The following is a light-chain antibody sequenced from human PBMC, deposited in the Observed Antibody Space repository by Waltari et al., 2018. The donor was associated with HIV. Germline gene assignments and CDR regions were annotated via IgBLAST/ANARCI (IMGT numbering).Light chain of an antibody. J-gene: IGKJ2*01. CDR3: QQFYSSVAYS. CDR1: QSRLNPSNNKNY. V-gene: IGKV4-1*01. CDR2: WAS. Sequence: DIVMTQSPDSLAVSLGERATINCKSSQSRLNPSNNKNYLAGFQQKPGQPPKALIYWASTRRFGVPDRFRGSGSETNFTLTINALQAEDVALYFCQQFYSSVAYSFGAGTRLQIK.